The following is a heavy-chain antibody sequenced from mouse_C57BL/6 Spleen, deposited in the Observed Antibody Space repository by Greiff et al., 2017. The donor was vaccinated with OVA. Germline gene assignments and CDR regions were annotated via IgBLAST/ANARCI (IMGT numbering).Heavy chain of an antibody. CDR3: ARPDGYYWDY. Sequence: LVESGPELVKPGASVKISCKASGYAFSSSWMNWVKQRPGKGLEWIGRIYPGDGDTNYNGKFKGKATLTADKSSSTAYMQLSSLTSEDSAVYFCARPDGYYWDYWGQGTTLTVSS. J-gene: IGHJ2*01. CDR1: GYAFSSSW. CDR2: IYPGDGDT. D-gene: IGHD2-3*01. V-gene: IGHV1-82*01.